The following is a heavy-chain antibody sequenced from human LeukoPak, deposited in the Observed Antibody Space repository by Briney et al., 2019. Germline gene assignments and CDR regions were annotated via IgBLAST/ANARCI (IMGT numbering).Heavy chain of an antibody. CDR2: ISSSSSYI. CDR3: AREPSGTAIDY. Sequence: GSLRLSCAASGFTFSSYSMNWVRQAPGKGLKWVSSISSSSSYIYYADSVKGRFTISRDNAKNSLYLQMNSLRAEDTAVYYCAREPSGTAIDYWGQGTLVTVSS. D-gene: IGHD1-1*01. V-gene: IGHV3-21*01. J-gene: IGHJ4*02. CDR1: GFTFSSYS.